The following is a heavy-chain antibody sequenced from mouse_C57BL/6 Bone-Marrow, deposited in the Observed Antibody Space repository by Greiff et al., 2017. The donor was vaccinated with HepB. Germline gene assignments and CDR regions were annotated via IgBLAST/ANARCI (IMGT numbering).Heavy chain of an antibody. CDR3: ARRYYDYDGGYYFDY. J-gene: IGHJ2*01. CDR2: ISYSGST. Sequence: EVKLLESGPGLAKPSQTLSLTCSVTGYSITSDYWNWIRKFPGNKLEYMGYISYSGSTYYNPSLKSRISIIRDTSKNQYYLQLNSVTTEDTATYYCARRYYDYDGGYYFDYWGQGTTRTVSS. D-gene: IGHD2-4*01. V-gene: IGHV3-8*01. CDR1: GYSITSDY.